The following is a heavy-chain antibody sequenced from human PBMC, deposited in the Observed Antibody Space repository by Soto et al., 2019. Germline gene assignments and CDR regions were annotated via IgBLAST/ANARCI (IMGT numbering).Heavy chain of an antibody. J-gene: IGHJ3*02. D-gene: IGHD5-18*01. CDR1: GFTFSSYS. V-gene: IGHV3-48*02. CDR3: AGAQIDSYGAFDI. Sequence: PGGSLRLSCAASGFTFSSYSMNWVRQAPGKGLEWVSYISSSSSTIYYADSVKGRFTISRDNAKNSLYLQMNSLRDEDTAVYYCAGAQIDSYGAFDIWGQGTMVTVSS. CDR2: ISSSSSTI.